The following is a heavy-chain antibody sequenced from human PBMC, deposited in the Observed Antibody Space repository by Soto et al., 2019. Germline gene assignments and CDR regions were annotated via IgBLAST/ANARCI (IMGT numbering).Heavy chain of an antibody. CDR3: ARHHGGVLSHFHS. J-gene: IGHJ4*02. CDR1: GFTFSSYA. V-gene: IGHV3-23*01. CDR2: ISGSGGST. Sequence: EVQLLESGGNVVQPGGSLRLSCAASGFTFSSYALTWVRQAPGKGLEWISGISGSGGSTYYADSVKGRFTISRDNSMHTLYLQMDSLSAEDTAIYYCARHHGGVLSHFHSWGQGTLVTVSS. D-gene: IGHD3-10*01.